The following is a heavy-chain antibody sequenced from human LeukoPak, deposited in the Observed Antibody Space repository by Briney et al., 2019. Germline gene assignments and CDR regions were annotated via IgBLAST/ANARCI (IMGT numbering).Heavy chain of an antibody. CDR1: GGSISSGSYY. Sequence: TSSETLSLTCTVSGGSISSGSYYWSWIRQPAGKGLEWIGRMYTSGSTTYNPSLKSRVTISVDTSKNQFSLKLISVTAADTAVYYCARSQDVTLVRGVVAYYYYYYMDVWGKGTTVTISS. CDR3: ARSQDVTLVRGVVAYYYYYYMDV. CDR2: MYTSGST. V-gene: IGHV4-61*02. J-gene: IGHJ6*03. D-gene: IGHD3-10*01.